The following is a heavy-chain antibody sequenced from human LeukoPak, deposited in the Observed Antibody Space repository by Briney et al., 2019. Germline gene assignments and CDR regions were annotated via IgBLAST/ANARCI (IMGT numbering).Heavy chain of an antibody. CDR1: GFTFSSYS. D-gene: IGHD2-15*01. CDR3: AGDGGPCSGGNCFPPYYYGMDV. V-gene: IGHV3-48*02. Sequence: GGSLRLSCAASGFTFSSYSMNWIRQAPGKGMEWVSYISSSSSTIYYAHSVKGRFTISRDNAQKSLYLQMNSLRDEDTAVYYCAGDGGPCSGGNCFPPYYYGMDVWGQGTTVTVSS. CDR2: ISSSSSTI. J-gene: IGHJ6*02.